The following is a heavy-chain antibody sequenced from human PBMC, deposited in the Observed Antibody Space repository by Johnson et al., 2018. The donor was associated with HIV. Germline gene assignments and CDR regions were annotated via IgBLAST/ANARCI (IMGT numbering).Heavy chain of an antibody. CDR1: GFTFDDYG. V-gene: IGHV3-20*04. D-gene: IGHD1-26*01. Sequence: VQLVESGGSVVRPGGSLRLSCAASGFTFDDYGMSWVRQAPGKGLEWVSGINWNGGRTGYADSVKGRFTISRDNAKNSLYLQMNSLRAEDTALYYCAKDIVGATTGAFDIWGQGTVVTVSS. CDR3: AKDIVGATTGAFDI. CDR2: INWNGGRT. J-gene: IGHJ3*02.